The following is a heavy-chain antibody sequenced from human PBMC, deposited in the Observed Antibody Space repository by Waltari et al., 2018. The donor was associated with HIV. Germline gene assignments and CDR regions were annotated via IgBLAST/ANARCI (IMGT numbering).Heavy chain of an antibody. CDR3: ARAMIVWNRYGMDV. Sequence: QVQLVQSGAEVKKPGASVKVSCKASGYTFTSYAMHWVRQAPGQRLEWMGWINAGNGNTKYSQKFQGRVTITRDTSASTAYMELSSLRSEDTAVYYCARAMIVWNRYGMDVWGQGTTVTVSS. D-gene: IGHD3-22*01. CDR2: INAGNGNT. CDR1: GYTFTSYA. J-gene: IGHJ6*02. V-gene: IGHV1-3*01.